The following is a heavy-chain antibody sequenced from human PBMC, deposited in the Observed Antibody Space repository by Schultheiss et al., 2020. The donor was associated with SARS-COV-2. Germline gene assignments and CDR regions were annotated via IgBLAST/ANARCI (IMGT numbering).Heavy chain of an antibody. CDR3: ARDHFGIYYDSSGYYYTGSYADY. D-gene: IGHD3-22*01. Sequence: SQTLSLTCTVSGGSISSSSYYWGWIRQPPGKGLEWIGSIYYSGSTYYNPSLKSRVTISVDTSKNQFSLKLSSVTAADTAVYYCARDHFGIYYDSSGYYYTGSYADYWGQGTLVTVSS. J-gene: IGHJ4*02. CDR1: GGSISSSSYY. CDR2: IYYSGST. V-gene: IGHV4-39*02.